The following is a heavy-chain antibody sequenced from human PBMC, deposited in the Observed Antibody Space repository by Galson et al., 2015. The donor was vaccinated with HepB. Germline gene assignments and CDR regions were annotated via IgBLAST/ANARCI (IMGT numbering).Heavy chain of an antibody. CDR3: ARAPANTNENHYMDV. Sequence: SLRLSCAVSGFTFSTYSMSWVRQAPGKGLEWVSAISSDSRYIYYADSVRGRSTISRDNAKNSLYLQLNSLRVEDTSVYFWARAPANTNENHYMDVWGKGTTVIVS. D-gene: IGHD2-8*01. CDR2: ISSDSRYI. CDR1: GFTFSTYS. V-gene: IGHV3-21*01. J-gene: IGHJ6*03.